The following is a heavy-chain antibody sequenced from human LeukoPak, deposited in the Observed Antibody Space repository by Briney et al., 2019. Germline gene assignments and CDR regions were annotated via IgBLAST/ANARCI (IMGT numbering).Heavy chain of an antibody. J-gene: IGHJ4*02. CDR1: GYMFTSYY. Sequence: ASVKVSCKASGYMFTSYYMHWVRQAPGQGLEWMGIINPSGGSTSYAQKFQGRVSMTRDTSINTAYMDLTNLRSDDTAIFYCARVKKLMPEFEFWGQGTLVTVSS. D-gene: IGHD2-2*01. CDR2: INPSGGST. CDR3: ARVKKLMPEFEF. V-gene: IGHV1-46*01.